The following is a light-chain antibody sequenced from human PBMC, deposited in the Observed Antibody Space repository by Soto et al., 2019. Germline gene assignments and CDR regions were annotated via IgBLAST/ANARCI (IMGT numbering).Light chain of an antibody. Sequence: IVLTHSPGTLSLSPGERATLSCRASQSVSSSYLAWYQQNPGQAPRLLIYGASIRATGIPARFSGSGYGTEFTLTISSLQSEDFAIYYCNQYNTWPLTVGGGTKVDIK. CDR1: QSVSSSY. J-gene: IGKJ4*01. CDR2: GAS. CDR3: NQYNTWPLT. V-gene: IGKV3-15*01.